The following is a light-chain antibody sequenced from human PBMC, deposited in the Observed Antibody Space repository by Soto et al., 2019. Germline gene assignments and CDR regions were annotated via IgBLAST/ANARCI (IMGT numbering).Light chain of an antibody. CDR1: QGISSY. Sequence: AIRITQSPSALSASPGDRVTITCRASQGISSYLAWYQQKPGKAPKLLIYAASTLQSGVPSRFSGSGSGTDFTLTISGLQSEDFATYYCQQYYSDPALTFGGGTKVDIK. V-gene: IGKV1-8*01. CDR3: QQYYSDPALT. CDR2: AAS. J-gene: IGKJ4*01.